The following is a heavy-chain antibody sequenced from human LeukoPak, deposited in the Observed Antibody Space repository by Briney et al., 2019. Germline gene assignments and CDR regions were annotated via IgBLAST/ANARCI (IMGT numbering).Heavy chain of an antibody. D-gene: IGHD1-26*01. V-gene: IGHV1-69*05. J-gene: IGHJ4*02. Sequence: ASVKVSCKASGGTFSSDAISWVRQAPGQGLEWMGRIIPIFGTANYAQKFQGRVTITTDESTSTAYMELSSLRSEDTAVYYCARDSYIFKATSLDYWGQGTLVTVSS. CDR1: GGTFSSDA. CDR3: ARDSYIFKATSLDY. CDR2: IIPIFGTA.